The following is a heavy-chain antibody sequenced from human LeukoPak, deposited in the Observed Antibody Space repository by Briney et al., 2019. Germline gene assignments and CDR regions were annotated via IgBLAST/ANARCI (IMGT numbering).Heavy chain of an antibody. CDR3: ARDAGAAAGYYYYGMDV. Sequence: SETLSLTCAVSGGSISSSNWWSWVRPPPGKGLEWIGEIYHSGSTNYNPSLKSRVTISVDKSKNQFSPKLSSVTAADTAVYYCARDAGAAAGYYYYGMDVWGQGTTVTVSS. J-gene: IGHJ6*02. D-gene: IGHD6-13*01. V-gene: IGHV4-4*02. CDR1: GGSISSSNW. CDR2: IYHSGST.